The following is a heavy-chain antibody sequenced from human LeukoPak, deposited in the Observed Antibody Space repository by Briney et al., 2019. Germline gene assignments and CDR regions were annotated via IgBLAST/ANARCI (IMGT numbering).Heavy chain of an antibody. CDR2: INHSGST. V-gene: IGHV4-4*02. CDR1: GGSISSSNW. Sequence: PSGTLSLTCAVSGGSISSSNWWSWVRQPPGKGLEWIGEINHSGSTNYNPSLKSRVTISVDTSKNQFSLKLSSVTAADTAVYYCARPRIRRAFDIWGQGTMVTVSS. CDR3: ARPRIRRAFDI. J-gene: IGHJ3*02.